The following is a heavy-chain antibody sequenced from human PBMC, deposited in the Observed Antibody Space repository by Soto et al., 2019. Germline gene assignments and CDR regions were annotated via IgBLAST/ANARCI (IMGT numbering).Heavy chain of an antibody. CDR1: GFTFSSYG. CDR3: ARDFSMVVVASGY. Sequence: QVHLVESGGGVVQPGRSLRLSCAASGFTFSSYGMHWVRQAPGKGLEWVGVIWYDGSNTYYADSVKGRFTIARDNSKDTLYLEMNSLRVEDKAVYHCARDFSMVVVASGYWGQGTLVTVSS. CDR2: IWYDGSNT. J-gene: IGHJ4*02. V-gene: IGHV3-33*01. D-gene: IGHD3-22*01.